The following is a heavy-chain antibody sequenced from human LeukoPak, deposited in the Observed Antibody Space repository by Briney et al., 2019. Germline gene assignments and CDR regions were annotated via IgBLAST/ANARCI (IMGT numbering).Heavy chain of an antibody. CDR1: GFTFDDYA. V-gene: IGHV3-9*01. D-gene: IGHD5-18*01. CDR2: ISWNSGSI. CDR3: ARGTAMAQDAVDY. Sequence: PGGSLRLSCAASGFTFDDYAMHWVRQAPGKGLEWVSGISWNSGSIGYADSVKGRFTISRDNAKNSLYLQMNSLRAEDTAVYYCARGTAMAQDAVDYWGQGTLVTVSS. J-gene: IGHJ4*02.